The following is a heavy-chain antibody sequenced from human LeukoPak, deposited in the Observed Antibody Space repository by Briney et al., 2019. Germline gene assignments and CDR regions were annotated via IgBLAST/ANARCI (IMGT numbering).Heavy chain of an antibody. Sequence: GGSLRLSCAASGFTVSSNYMSWVRQAPGKGLEWVSVIYSGGSTYYADSVKGRFTISRDNSKNTLYLQMNSLRAEDTAVYYCARDRHYYDSSGYYQLFDYWGQGTLVTVSS. V-gene: IGHV3-66*02. CDR3: ARDRHYYDSSGYYQLFDY. J-gene: IGHJ4*02. D-gene: IGHD3-22*01. CDR2: IYSGGST. CDR1: GFTVSSNY.